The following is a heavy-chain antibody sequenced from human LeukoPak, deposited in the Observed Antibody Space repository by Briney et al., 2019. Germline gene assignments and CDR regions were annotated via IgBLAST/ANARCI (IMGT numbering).Heavy chain of an antibody. J-gene: IGHJ4*02. CDR2: INHSGST. CDR1: GGSFSAYY. V-gene: IGHV4-34*01. D-gene: IGHD2-15*01. Sequence: TSETLSLTCAVYGGSFSAYYWSWIRQPPGKGLEWIGEINHSGSTNYNPSLKSRVTISVDTSKNQFSLKLSSVTAADTAVYYCARGMLRGRKAGYCSGGSCYSFADYWGQGTLVTVCS. CDR3: ARGMLRGRKAGYCSGGSCYSFADY.